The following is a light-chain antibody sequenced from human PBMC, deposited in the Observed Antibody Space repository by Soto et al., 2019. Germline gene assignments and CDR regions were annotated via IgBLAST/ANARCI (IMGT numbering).Light chain of an antibody. J-gene: IGKJ4*01. CDR1: QSVSRY. CDR3: QQRSNWPLT. V-gene: IGKV3-11*01. CDR2: DAS. Sequence: EIVLTQSPATLSLSPGERATLSCRASQSVSRYLAWYQQKPGQAPRRLIYDASNRAIGIPARFSGSGSGTDFTLTISSLEPEDFAVYYCQQRSNWPLTFGGGTKVEIK.